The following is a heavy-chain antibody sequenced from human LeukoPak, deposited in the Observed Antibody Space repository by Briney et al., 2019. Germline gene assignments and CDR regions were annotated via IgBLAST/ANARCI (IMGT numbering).Heavy chain of an antibody. CDR2: IYPGDSDT. CDR1: GYSFTSYW. D-gene: IGHD5-18*01. Sequence: GESLKISCKGSGYSFTSYWIGWLRQLPGKGLEWMGIIYPGDSDTRYSPSFQGQVTISADKSITTAYLQWSSLKASDTAMYYCARRGYSYEDYYYYGMDVWGQGTTVTVSS. J-gene: IGHJ6*02. CDR3: ARRGYSYEDYYYYGMDV. V-gene: IGHV5-51*01.